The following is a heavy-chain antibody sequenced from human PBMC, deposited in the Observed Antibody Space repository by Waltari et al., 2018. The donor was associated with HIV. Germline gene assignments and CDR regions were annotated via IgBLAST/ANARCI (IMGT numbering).Heavy chain of an antibody. CDR2: TTLDNEVT. Sequence: EVRLVESGGRVARPGESFRLYCAASGFDLVSFGMAWVRQVPGKVLRWVTLTTLDNEVTQHADSVRGRCGSTKDTIKKSFSLHLGRVIDDDSGLYYCVKLGYQGTLLAAVGGVFEHWGRVIVVTVSS. CDR3: VKLGYQGTLLAAVGGVFEH. D-gene: IGHD2-21*01. V-gene: IGHV3-43D*04. J-gene: IGHJ4*02. CDR1: GFDLVSFG.